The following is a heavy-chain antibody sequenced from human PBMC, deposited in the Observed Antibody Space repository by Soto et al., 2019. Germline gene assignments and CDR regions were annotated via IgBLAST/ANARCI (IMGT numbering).Heavy chain of an antibody. CDR3: ARSIVGTSRYNHGTDV. D-gene: IGHD1-26*01. Sequence: SETLSLTCSVSGGSVTRGRYFWSWIRQSPAKGLEWIGNIYYSGSTNYNPSLKSRVTFSLDTSKNVFSLNLRSVTAADTAVYFCARSIVGTSRYNHGTDVRGQGTRVTVSS. V-gene: IGHV4-61*01. CDR1: GGSVTRGRYF. CDR2: IYYSGST. J-gene: IGHJ6*02.